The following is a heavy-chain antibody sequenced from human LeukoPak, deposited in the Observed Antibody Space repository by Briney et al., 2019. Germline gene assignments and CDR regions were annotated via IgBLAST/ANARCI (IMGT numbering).Heavy chain of an antibody. Sequence: GGSLRLPCAASGFTFSSYSMNRVRQAPGKGLEWVSSISSSSTYMYYADSVKGRFTISRDNAKNSLDLQMNSLRAEDTAVYYCARAWSSPDYRGQGTLVTVS. D-gene: IGHD3-16*01. CDR3: ARAWSSPDY. CDR2: ISSSSTYM. V-gene: IGHV3-21*01. J-gene: IGHJ4*02. CDR1: GFTFSSYS.